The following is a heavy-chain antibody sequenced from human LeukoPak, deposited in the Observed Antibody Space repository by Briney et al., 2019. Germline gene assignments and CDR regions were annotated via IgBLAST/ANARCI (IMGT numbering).Heavy chain of an antibody. J-gene: IGHJ5*02. V-gene: IGHV1-2*02. CDR3: ARVTGTSRNWFDP. CDR1: GYTFTGYY. CDR2: INPNSGGT. Sequence: ASVKVSCKASGYTFTGYYMHWVRQAPGQGLEWMGWINPNSGGTNYAQKFQGRVTMTRDTSISTAYMELSRLRSDDTAVYYCARVTGTSRNWFDPWGQGTLVTVSS. D-gene: IGHD1-7*01.